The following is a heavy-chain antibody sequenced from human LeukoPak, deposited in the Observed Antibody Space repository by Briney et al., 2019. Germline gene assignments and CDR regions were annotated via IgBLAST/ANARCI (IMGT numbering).Heavy chain of an antibody. J-gene: IGHJ4*02. V-gene: IGHV1-18*01. Sequence: GASVKVSCKASGYTFTSYGISWVRQAPGQGLEWMGWISAYNGNTNYAQKLQGRVTMTTDTSTSTAYMELRSLRSDDTAVYYCVRDTRDFDWLLPLDYWGQGTLVTVSS. CDR2: ISAYNGNT. D-gene: IGHD3-9*01. CDR3: VRDTRDFDWLLPLDY. CDR1: GYTFTSYG.